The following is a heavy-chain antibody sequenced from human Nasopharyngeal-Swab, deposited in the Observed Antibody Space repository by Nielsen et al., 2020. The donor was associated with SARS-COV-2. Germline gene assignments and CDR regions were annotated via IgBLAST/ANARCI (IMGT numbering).Heavy chain of an antibody. CDR3: ARQAHGDVYNF. J-gene: IGHJ4*02. CDR2: MYPGDSDT. Sequence: GESLKISCKGSGYSFISYLIGWVCQQPGKGLEWMGIMYPGDSDTRYSPSFQGQVTISADKSISTAYLQWSSLKASDTAMYYCARQAHGDVYNFWGQGTLVTV. CDR1: GYSFISYL. D-gene: IGHD5-24*01. V-gene: IGHV5-51*01.